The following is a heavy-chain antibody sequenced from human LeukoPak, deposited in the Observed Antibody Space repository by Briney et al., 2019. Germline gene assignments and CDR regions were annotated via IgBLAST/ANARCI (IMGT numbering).Heavy chain of an antibody. J-gene: IGHJ4*02. CDR2: IIPIFGTA. CDR1: GYTFTGYY. CDR3: ARYASGQFDY. Sequence: SVKVSCKASGYTFTGYYMHWVRQAPGRGLEWMGGIIPIFGTANYAQKFQGRVTITADKSTSTAYMELSSLRSEDTAVYYCARYASGQFDYWGQGTLVTVSS. D-gene: IGHD2-2*01. V-gene: IGHV1-69*06.